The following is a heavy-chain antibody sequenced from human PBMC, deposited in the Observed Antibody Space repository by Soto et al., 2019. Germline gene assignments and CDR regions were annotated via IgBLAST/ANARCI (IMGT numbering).Heavy chain of an antibody. Sequence: QVQLVQSGAEVKKPGASVMLSCKASGYTFTSYYMHWVRQAPGQGLEWMGIINPDGGSTRNAQKCKGRVTMTRDTSTSTFYMELSSLRSEDTAVYYCAKAPRGGVIITTYAAHIDYWGQGTLVTVSS. J-gene: IGHJ4*02. CDR1: GYTFTSYY. D-gene: IGHD3-3*01. V-gene: IGHV1-46*01. CDR3: AKAPRGGVIITTYAAHIDY. CDR2: INPDGGST.